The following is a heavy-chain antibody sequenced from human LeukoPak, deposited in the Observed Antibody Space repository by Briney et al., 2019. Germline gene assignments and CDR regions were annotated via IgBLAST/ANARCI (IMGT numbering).Heavy chain of an antibody. V-gene: IGHV4-4*07. D-gene: IGHD5-12*01. J-gene: IGHJ1*01. Sequence: SETLSLTCTVSGGSISTNYWNWIRQPAGKGLEWIRRIYVTGTTYYNPSLKSRLTMSVDASRNQFFLNLSSVTAADTAVYYCARGGPDLAREYFQYWGQGTLVTVS. CDR2: IYVTGTT. CDR3: ARGGPDLAREYFQY. CDR1: GGSISTNY.